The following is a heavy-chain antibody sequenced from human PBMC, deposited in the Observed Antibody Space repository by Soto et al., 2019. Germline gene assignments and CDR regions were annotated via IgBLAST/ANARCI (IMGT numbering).Heavy chain of an antibody. Sequence: PGESLRLSCAASGFTFSYYYMNWIRQAPGKGLEWVSYISSSGSTIYYADSVKGRFTISRDNAKNSLYLQMNSLRAEDTAVYYCXRDFGDIVATDWSYFDYWGQGTLVTVSS. V-gene: IGHV3-11*01. D-gene: IGHD5-12*01. CDR1: GFTFSYYY. J-gene: IGHJ4*02. CDR2: ISSSGSTI. CDR3: XRDFGDIVATDWSYFDY.